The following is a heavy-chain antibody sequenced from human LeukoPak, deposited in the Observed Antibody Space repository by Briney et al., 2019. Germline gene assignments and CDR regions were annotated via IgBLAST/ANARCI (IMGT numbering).Heavy chain of an antibody. CDR1: GGSISSYY. Sequence: SETLSLTCTVSGGSISSYYWSWIRQPAGKGLEWIGRIYTSGSTNYNPSLKSRVTMSVDTSKNQFSLKLNSLTAADTAVYYCARGGTNSPHVQTRGWYFWFDPWGQGTLVTVSS. D-gene: IGHD6-19*01. V-gene: IGHV4-4*07. J-gene: IGHJ5*02. CDR3: ARGGTNSPHVQTRGWYFWFDP. CDR2: IYTSGST.